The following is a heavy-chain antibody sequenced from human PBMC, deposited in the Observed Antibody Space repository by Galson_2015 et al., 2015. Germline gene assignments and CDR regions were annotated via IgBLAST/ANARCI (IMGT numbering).Heavy chain of an antibody. CDR2: ISWNSGSL. CDR3: ARGPFNSGWYPTDY. CDR1: GFTFDDYA. V-gene: IGHV3-9*01. J-gene: IGHJ4*02. Sequence: SLRLSCAASGFTFDDYAMHWVRQAPGKGLEWVSGISWNSGSLGYADSVKGRFTISRDNAKNSLYLQMNSLRPEDTALYYCARGPFNSGWYPTDYWGQGTLVTVSS. D-gene: IGHD6-19*01.